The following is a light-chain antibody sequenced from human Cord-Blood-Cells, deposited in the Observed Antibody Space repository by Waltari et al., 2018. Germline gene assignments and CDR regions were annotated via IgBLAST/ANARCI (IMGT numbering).Light chain of an antibody. CDR3: CSYAGSSTWV. J-gene: IGLJ3*02. V-gene: IGLV2-23*01. CDR2: EGS. Sequence: QSALTQPASVSGSPGQSITISCTGTSSDVGSYNLVSWYQQHPGKAPKLMIYEGSKRPSGVSNRLSDSKSGNTASLTISGLQAEDEADYYCCSYAGSSTWVFGGGTKLTVL. CDR1: SSDVGSYNL.